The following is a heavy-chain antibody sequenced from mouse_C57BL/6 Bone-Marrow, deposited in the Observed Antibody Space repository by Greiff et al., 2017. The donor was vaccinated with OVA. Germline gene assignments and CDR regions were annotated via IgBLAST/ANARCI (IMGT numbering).Heavy chain of an antibody. D-gene: IGHD2-4*01. Sequence: VQLQQSGAELVRPGASVKLSCKASGYTFTDYYINWVKQRPGQGLEWIARIYPGSGNTYYNEKFKGKATLTAEKSSSTAYMQLSSLTSEDSAVYFCARDYDYDWFAYWGQGTLVTVSA. CDR1: GYTFTDYY. CDR2: IYPGSGNT. J-gene: IGHJ3*01. CDR3: ARDYDYDWFAY. V-gene: IGHV1-76*01.